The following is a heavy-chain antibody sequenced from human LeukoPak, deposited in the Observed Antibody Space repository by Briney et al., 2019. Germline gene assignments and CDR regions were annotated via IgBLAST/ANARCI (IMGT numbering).Heavy chain of an antibody. CDR3: AKDLDGGSYFRSGDAFDI. D-gene: IGHD1-26*01. Sequence: PGRSLRLSCAASGFTFSSYGMHWVRQAPGKGLEWVAVISYDGSNKYYADSVKGRFTISRDNSKNTLYLQMNSLRAEDTAVYYCAKDLDGGSYFRSGDAFDIWGQGTMVTVSS. J-gene: IGHJ3*02. CDR2: ISYDGSNK. V-gene: IGHV3-30*18. CDR1: GFTFSSYG.